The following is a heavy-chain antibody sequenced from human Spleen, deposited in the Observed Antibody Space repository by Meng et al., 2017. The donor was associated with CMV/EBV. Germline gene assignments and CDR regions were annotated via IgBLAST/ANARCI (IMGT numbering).Heavy chain of an antibody. Sequence: SCKASGYSVTKYAMHWVRQAPGQRPEWMGWINGDNGYTEYPQRFQGRVSLTRDTSASTVYLEVSSLTYEDTALYYCARDRMTVLDNWGQGTLVTVSS. CDR1: GYSVTKYA. J-gene: IGHJ4*02. CDR3: ARDRMTVLDN. V-gene: IGHV1-3*01. D-gene: IGHD2-21*02. CDR2: INGDNGYT.